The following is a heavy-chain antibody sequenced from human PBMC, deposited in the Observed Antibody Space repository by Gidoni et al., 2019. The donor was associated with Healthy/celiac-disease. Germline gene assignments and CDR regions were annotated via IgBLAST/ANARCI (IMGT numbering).Heavy chain of an antibody. CDR3: AKATDYGGNSYFDY. V-gene: IGHV3-23*01. J-gene: IGHJ4*02. D-gene: IGHD4-17*01. CDR2: ISGSGGST. Sequence: EVQLLESGGGLVHPGGSLRLFCSASVFTFSSYAMSWVRQAPGKGLEWVSAISGSGGSTYYADSVKGRFTISRDNSKNTLYLQMNSLRAEDTAVYYCAKATDYGGNSYFDYWGQGTLVTVSS. CDR1: VFTFSSYA.